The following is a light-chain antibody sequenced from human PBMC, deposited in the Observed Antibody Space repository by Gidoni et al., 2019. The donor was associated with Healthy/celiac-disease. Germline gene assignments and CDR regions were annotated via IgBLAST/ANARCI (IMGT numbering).Light chain of an antibody. CDR2: EAS. J-gene: IGKJ4*01. CDR1: QSVSSY. CDR3: QQRSNWPPLT. V-gene: IGKV3-11*01. Sequence: IVLTQSPATLSLSPGERATLSCRASQSVSSYLAWYQQKPGQAPRLLSYEASNRATGSPARFSGSGSGTDFTLTISSLEPEDFAVYDCQQRSNWPPLTFGGGTKVEIK.